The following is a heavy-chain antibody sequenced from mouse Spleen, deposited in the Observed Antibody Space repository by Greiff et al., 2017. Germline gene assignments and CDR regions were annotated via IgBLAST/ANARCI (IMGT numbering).Heavy chain of an antibody. CDR1: GFTFSSYG. V-gene: IGHV5-6*01. Sequence: EVHLVESGGDLVKPGGSLKLSCAASGFTFSSYGMSWVRQTPDKRLEWVATISSGGSYTYYPDSVKGRFTISRDNAKNTLYLQMSSLKSEDTAMYYCARRGDGAYYAMDYWGQGTSVTVSS. D-gene: IGHD3-3*01. J-gene: IGHJ4*01. CDR2: ISSGGSYT. CDR3: ARRGDGAYYAMDY.